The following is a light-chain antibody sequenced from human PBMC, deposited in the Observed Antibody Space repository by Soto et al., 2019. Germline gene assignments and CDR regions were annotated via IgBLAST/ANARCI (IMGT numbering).Light chain of an antibody. CDR1: QSFSSSY. CDR3: QHYGSALFT. CDR2: GAS. Sequence: EIVLTQSPGTLSLSPGERATLSCRASQSFSSSYLAWYQQKPGQAPRLLIYGASSSATGIPDRFSGSGSGTDFTLTISRQEPEDFTVYYCQHYGSALFTFGPGTIVDVK. V-gene: IGKV3-20*01. J-gene: IGKJ3*01.